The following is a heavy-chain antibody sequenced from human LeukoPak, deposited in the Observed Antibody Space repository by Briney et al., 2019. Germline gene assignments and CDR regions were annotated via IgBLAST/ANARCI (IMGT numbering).Heavy chain of an antibody. CDR2: IKREVDGGTE. J-gene: IGHJ4*02. V-gene: IGHV3-15*01. CDR1: GFTLSNAW. Sequence: GGSLRLSCVASGFTLSNAWMSWVRQAPGQGLEWVGRIKREVDGGTEDYAAPVKGRFTISRDDSKNTLYLQMNSLQTEDTGVYYCTADVSDSSGYCHDYWGQGTQVTVSS. D-gene: IGHD3-22*01. CDR3: TADVSDSSGYCHDY.